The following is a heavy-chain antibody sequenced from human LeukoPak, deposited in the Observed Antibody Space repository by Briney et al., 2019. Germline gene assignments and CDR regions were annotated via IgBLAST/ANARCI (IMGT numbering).Heavy chain of an antibody. D-gene: IGHD5-18*01. V-gene: IGHV1-18*01. CDR2: ISAYNGNT. J-gene: IGHJ3*02. Sequence: ASVKVSCKASGYTFTSYGISWVRQAPGQGLEWMGWISAYNGNTNYAQKLQGRVTMTTDTSTSTAYMELSSLRSEDTAVYYCARGVGYSYGRDGFDIWGQGTMVTVSS. CDR3: ARGVGYSYGRDGFDI. CDR1: GYTFTSYG.